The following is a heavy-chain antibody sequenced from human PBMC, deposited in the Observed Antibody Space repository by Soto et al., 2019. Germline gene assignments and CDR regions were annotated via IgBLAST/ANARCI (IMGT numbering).Heavy chain of an antibody. CDR1: GYTFTGYY. Sequence: ASVKVSCKASGYTFTGYYMHWVRQAPGQGLEWMGWINPNSGGTNYAQKFQGWVTMTRDTSISTAYMELSRLRSDDTAVYYCARDSGDTYYYDSSGYYYGYYYGMDVWGQGTTVTVSS. CDR2: INPNSGGT. J-gene: IGHJ6*02. CDR3: ARDSGDTYYYDSSGYYYGYYYGMDV. V-gene: IGHV1-2*04. D-gene: IGHD3-22*01.